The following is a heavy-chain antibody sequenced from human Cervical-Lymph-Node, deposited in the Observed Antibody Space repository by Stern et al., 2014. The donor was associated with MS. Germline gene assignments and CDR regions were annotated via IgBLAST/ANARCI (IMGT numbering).Heavy chain of an antibody. CDR1: GGPIGGGGYY. Sequence: QLQLQESGPRLVKPSQTLSLTCSVSGGPIGGGGYYWSWIRQHPGKGLEGIGHAYYAGYSTYNPSLGSRATIAVDTSKNQFSLRLTSMTAADAAVYFCAREGLNMVPYFDHWGQGIRVTVSS. J-gene: IGHJ4*02. CDR3: AREGLNMVPYFDH. CDR2: AYYAGYS. D-gene: IGHD4/OR15-4a*01. V-gene: IGHV4-31*03.